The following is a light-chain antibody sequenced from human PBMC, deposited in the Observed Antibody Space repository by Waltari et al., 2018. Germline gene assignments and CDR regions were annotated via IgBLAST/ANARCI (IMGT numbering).Light chain of an antibody. J-gene: IGLJ3*02. Sequence: QSALTQPASVSGSPGQSITFSCTGAFSDVCAYDYVSWYQQLPGRAPKLLIYDVSHRPSGVSDRLSGSKSGNTASLTISGLQPEDEADYYCSSYTTRGTWVFGGGTKLTVL. V-gene: IGLV2-14*03. CDR3: SSYTTRGTWV. CDR2: DVS. CDR1: FSDVCAYDY.